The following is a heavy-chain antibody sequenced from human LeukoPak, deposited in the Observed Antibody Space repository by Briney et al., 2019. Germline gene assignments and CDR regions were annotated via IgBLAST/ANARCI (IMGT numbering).Heavy chain of an antibody. J-gene: IGHJ4*02. CDR3: ARDRIAAVCSLYYFDF. V-gene: IGHV3-48*02. CDR2: IHNSSSTI. D-gene: IGHD6-13*01. Sequence: GRSLRLSCAASRITFSSYYMNWVRQAPGKGLEWVSYIHNSSSTILYAESVKGRFTISRDNAKKSLNLQMNSLRDEETAVYYCARDRIAAVCSLYYFDFWGEGTLVTVSS. CDR1: RITFSSYY.